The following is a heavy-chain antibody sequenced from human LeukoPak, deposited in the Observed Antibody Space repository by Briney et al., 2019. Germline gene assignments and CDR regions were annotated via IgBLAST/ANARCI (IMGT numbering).Heavy chain of an antibody. CDR1: GGSISSGGYY. D-gene: IGHD2-2*01. Sequence: PSQTLSLTCTVSGGSISSGGYYWSWIRQHPGKGLEWIGYVYYSGSTYYNPSLKSRVTISVDTSKNQFSLKLSSVTAADTAVYYCAREGAEVPAALYWGQGTLVTVSS. CDR2: VYYSGST. V-gene: IGHV4-31*03. J-gene: IGHJ4*02. CDR3: AREGAEVPAALY.